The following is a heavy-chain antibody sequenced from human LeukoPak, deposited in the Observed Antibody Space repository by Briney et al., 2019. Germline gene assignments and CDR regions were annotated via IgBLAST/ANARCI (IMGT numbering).Heavy chain of an antibody. CDR3: ARGIAARLHYYYYMDV. Sequence: SETLSLTCTVSGGSISSYYWSWIRQPAGKGLEWIGRIYTSGSTNYNPSLKSRVTMSVDTSKNQFSLKLSSVTAADTAVYYCARGIAARLHYYYYMDVWGKGTTVTVSS. CDR2: IYTSGST. J-gene: IGHJ6*03. V-gene: IGHV4-4*07. D-gene: IGHD6-6*01. CDR1: GGSISSYY.